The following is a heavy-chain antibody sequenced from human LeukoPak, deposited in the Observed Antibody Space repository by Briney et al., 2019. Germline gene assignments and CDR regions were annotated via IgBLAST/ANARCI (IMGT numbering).Heavy chain of an antibody. CDR3: ARSRQQLVRRNYFDY. V-gene: IGHV4-34*01. J-gene: IGHJ4*02. CDR2: INHSGST. CDR1: GGSFSGYY. D-gene: IGHD6-13*01. Sequence: PSETLSLTCAVYGGSFSGYYWSWIRQPPGKGLELIGEINHSGSTNYNPSLKSRVTISVDTSKNQFSLKLSSVTAADTAVYYCARSRQQLVRRNYFDYWGRGTLVTVSS.